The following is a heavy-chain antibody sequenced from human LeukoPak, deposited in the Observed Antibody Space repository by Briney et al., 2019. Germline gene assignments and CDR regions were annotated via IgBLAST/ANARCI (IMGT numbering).Heavy chain of an antibody. D-gene: IGHD3-10*01. J-gene: IGHJ5*02. Sequence: PSETLSLTCAVYGGSFSGYYWSWIRQPPGKGLEWIGEINHSGSTNYNPSLKSRVTISVDTSKNQFSLKLSSVTAADTAVYYCANYGAGTYRFDPWGQGTLVIVSS. CDR2: INHSGST. CDR1: GGSFSGYY. V-gene: IGHV4-34*01. CDR3: ANYGAGTYRFDP.